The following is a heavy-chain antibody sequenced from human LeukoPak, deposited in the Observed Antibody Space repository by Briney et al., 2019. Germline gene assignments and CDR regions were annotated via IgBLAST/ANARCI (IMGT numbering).Heavy chain of an antibody. CDR3: AREKQKYSSGWYCLDY. D-gene: IGHD6-19*01. V-gene: IGHV3-33*01. Sequence: GRALRLSCAASGFTFSTYGLHWVRQAPGKGLEWVALIWYDGSNKYYADSVKGRFTISRDNSKNTLYLQMNSLRAEDTAVYYCAREKQKYSSGWYCLDYWGQGTLVTVSS. CDR1: GFTFSTYG. CDR2: IWYDGSNK. J-gene: IGHJ4*02.